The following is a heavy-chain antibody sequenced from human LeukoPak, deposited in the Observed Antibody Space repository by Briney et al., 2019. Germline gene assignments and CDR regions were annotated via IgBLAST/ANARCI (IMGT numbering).Heavy chain of an antibody. CDR3: ARAVIPLWEHWRSFEY. J-gene: IGHJ4*02. V-gene: IGHV1-3*01. CDR2: INAGNGNT. Sequence: GASVKVSCKASGYTFISYAMHWVRQAPGQRLEWMGWINAGNGNTKYSQKFQGRVTITRDTSASTANMELSSLRSEDTAVYYCARAVIPLWEHWRSFEYWGQGTLVTVSS. CDR1: GYTFISYA. D-gene: IGHD1-26*01.